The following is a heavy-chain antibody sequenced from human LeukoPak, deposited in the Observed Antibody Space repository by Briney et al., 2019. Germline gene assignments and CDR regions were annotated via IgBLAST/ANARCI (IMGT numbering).Heavy chain of an antibody. CDR3: ARLVGSSSSKNWFDP. D-gene: IGHD2-2*01. CDR2: VYHSGSN. J-gene: IGHJ5*02. V-gene: IGHV4-38-2*02. Sequence: SETLSLTCNVSGYVITSGYYWGWIRQTPGKGLEYIGSVYHSGSNYYNPSLRRRITMSVDTSKNQFSLNLTSVTAADMAVYFCARLVGSSSSKNWFDPWGQGTLVTVSS. CDR1: GYVITSGYY.